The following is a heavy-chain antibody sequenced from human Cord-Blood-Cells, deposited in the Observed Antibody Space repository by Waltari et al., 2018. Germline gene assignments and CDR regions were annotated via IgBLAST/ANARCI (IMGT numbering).Heavy chain of an antibody. J-gene: IGHJ3*02. CDR1: GYTLTELS. CDR2: FDPEDGET. CDR3: ATLGHWNDAFDI. D-gene: IGHD1-1*01. V-gene: IGHV1-24*01. Sequence: QVQLVQSGAEVKKPGASVKVSCKVSGYTLTELSMHWVRQAPGKGLEWMGGFDPEDGETIYAQKFQGRVTRTEDTSTDTAYMELSSLRSEDTAVYYCATLGHWNDAFDIWGQGTMVTVSS.